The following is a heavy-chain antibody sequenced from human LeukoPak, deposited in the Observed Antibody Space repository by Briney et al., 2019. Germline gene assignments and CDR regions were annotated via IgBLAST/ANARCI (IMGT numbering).Heavy chain of an antibody. CDR2: INPNTGGT. D-gene: IGHD6-19*01. V-gene: IGHV1-2*02. CDR1: GYTFTSYY. CDR3: AREGLIAVAIFDP. Sequence: ASVKVSCKASGYTFTSYYIHWVRQAPGQGLEWMGWINPNTGGTRYTQKFQDRVAMTRDTSFSTAYMELSSLSSDDTAVYYCAREGLIAVAIFDPWGQGTLVTVSS. J-gene: IGHJ5*02.